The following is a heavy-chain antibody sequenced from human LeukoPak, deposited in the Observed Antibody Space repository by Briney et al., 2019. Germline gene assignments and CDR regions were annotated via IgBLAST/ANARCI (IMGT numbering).Heavy chain of an antibody. CDR2: IKQDGSEK. Sequence: GGSLRLSCAASGFTFSSYWMSWVRQAPGKGLEWVANIKQDGSEKYYVDSVKGRFTISRDNAKNSLYLQMNSLRAEDTAVYYCARERTYFYDNRALDYWGQGTLVTVSS. J-gene: IGHJ4*02. V-gene: IGHV3-7*01. CDR1: GFTFSSYW. CDR3: ARERTYFYDNRALDY. D-gene: IGHD3-22*01.